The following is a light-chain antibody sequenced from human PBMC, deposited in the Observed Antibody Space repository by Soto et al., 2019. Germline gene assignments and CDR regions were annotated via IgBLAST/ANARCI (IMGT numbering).Light chain of an antibody. Sequence: DIQMTQSPSSLSASVGDRVTITCRASQSLSIYLNWYQQKPGKAPKLLIYAASSLQSGVPSRFSGSGSGTDYTLTISSLQPEHFATYYCQQSYSTPRTFGQGTKV. CDR2: AAS. CDR1: QSLSIY. V-gene: IGKV1-39*01. J-gene: IGKJ1*01. CDR3: QQSYSTPRT.